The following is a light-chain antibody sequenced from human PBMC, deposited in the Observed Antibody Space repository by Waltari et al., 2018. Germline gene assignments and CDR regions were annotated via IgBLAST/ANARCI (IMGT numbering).Light chain of an antibody. Sequence: QLVLTQSPSASASLGASVKLTCTLSRGHSNNVIAWLQQRPEKGPRYLMKVNSDGSHNKGDEIPDRFSGSSSGAGRYLTISSLQSEDEADYFCQTGGHGTWVFGGGTKLTVL. J-gene: IGLJ3*02. CDR2: VNSDGSH. V-gene: IGLV4-69*01. CDR1: RGHSNNV. CDR3: QTGGHGTWV.